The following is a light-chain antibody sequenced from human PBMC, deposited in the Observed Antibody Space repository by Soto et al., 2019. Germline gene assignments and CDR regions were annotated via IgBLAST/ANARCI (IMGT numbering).Light chain of an antibody. CDR1: QSLLHSNGYNY. V-gene: IGKV2-28*01. CDR2: LGS. J-gene: IGKJ1*01. Sequence: DIVMTQSPLSLPVTPGEPASISCRSSQSLLHSNGYNYLDWYLQKPGQSPQLLIYLGSSRASGVPDRFSGSGSGTDFTLKISRVEAEDVGLYYCMQALQTPWTFGQGTKVEIK. CDR3: MQALQTPWT.